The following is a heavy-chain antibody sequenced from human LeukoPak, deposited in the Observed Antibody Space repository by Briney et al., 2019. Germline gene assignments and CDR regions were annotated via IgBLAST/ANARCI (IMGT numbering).Heavy chain of an antibody. CDR1: GDSISGYY. J-gene: IGHJ4*02. Sequence: PSETLSLTCTAFGDSISGYYWNWIRQPPGKGLERVWYVFYSGDTNYNPSLKSRVTISLGTSKNQFSLKLGSVTAADTAVYFCARGARRGALPIFDSWGQGTLVTVSS. V-gene: IGHV4-59*12. CDR3: ARGARRGALPIFDS. D-gene: IGHD1-26*01. CDR2: VFYSGDT.